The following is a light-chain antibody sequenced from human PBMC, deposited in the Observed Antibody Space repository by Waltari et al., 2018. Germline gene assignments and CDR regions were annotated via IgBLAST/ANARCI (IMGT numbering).Light chain of an antibody. CDR1: SSDVDGFNF. V-gene: IGLV2-14*03. CDR3: SSYTRVNTR. CDR2: DVA. Sequence: QSALTQPASMSGSPGQSITISCTGTSSDVDGFNFVSWYQQYPGKAPKLIIYDVANRPSVVSHRFSGSRSGNTASLTISGLQAEDEADYYCSSYTRVNTRFGGGTKLTVL. J-gene: IGLJ2*01.